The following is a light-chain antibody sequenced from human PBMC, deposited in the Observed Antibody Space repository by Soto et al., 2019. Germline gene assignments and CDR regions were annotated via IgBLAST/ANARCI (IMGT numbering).Light chain of an antibody. CDR1: SSNVGGYNY. Sequence: QSVLNQPGSVSRAPGQAVTISCTGTSSNVGGYNYVSWYQQHPGKAPKLMIYDVTERPSGVPDRFSGSKSGNTASLTISGLQAEDEADYYCCSYAGGYTYVLGTGTKVTVL. J-gene: IGLJ1*01. V-gene: IGLV2-11*01. CDR2: DVT. CDR3: CSYAGGYTYV.